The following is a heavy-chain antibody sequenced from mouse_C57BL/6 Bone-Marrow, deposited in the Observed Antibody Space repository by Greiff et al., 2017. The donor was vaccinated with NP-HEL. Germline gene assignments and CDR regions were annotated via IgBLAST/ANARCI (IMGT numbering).Heavy chain of an antibody. J-gene: IGHJ4*01. CDR1: GYTFTDYY. D-gene: IGHD2-1*01. V-gene: IGHV1-19*01. CDR3: GYGNYGAMDY. CDR2: INPYNGGT. Sequence: EVMLVESGPVLVKPGASVKMSCKASGYTFTDYYMNWVKQSHGKSLEWIGVINPYNGGTSYNQKFKGKATLTVDKSSSTAYMELNSLTSEDSAVYYCGYGNYGAMDYWGQGTSVTVSS.